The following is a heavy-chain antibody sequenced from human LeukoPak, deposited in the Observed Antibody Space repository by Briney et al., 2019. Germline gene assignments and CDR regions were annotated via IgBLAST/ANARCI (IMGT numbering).Heavy chain of an antibody. Sequence: GGSLRLSCAASGFTFSSYAMTWVRQTPGKGLEWVSSISGSDYSTYYADSVKGRFTISRDNSKNTLYLQMNSLRAEDTAVYYCARDSWIAVGGTGYFDLWGRGTLVTVSS. CDR3: ARDSWIAVGGTGYFDL. D-gene: IGHD6-19*01. CDR2: ISGSDYST. CDR1: GFTFSSYA. V-gene: IGHV3-23*01. J-gene: IGHJ2*01.